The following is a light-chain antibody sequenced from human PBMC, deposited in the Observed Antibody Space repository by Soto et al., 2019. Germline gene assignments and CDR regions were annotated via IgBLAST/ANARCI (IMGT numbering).Light chain of an antibody. CDR2: GET. V-gene: IGKV3-20*01. J-gene: IGKJ5*01. Sequence: EIVLTQPPGNLSLSPGERATLSCWASHTIGGNSLAWYQQKTGQAPRLVIYGETNRATGIPSRFSGSGSGTDLNLTVSIPEPEEFATYYCQNFKSFPNTCGEETRLEI. CDR1: HTIGGNS. CDR3: QNFKSFPNT.